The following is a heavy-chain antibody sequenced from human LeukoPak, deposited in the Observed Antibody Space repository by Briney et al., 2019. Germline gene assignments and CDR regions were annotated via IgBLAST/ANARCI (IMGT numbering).Heavy chain of an antibody. J-gene: IGHJ3*01. D-gene: IGHD6-19*01. CDR2: IHHSGST. CDR3: AGGGWSFDAFDF. V-gene: IGHV4-59*08. Sequence: SETLSLTCTVSGGSIESNYWSWIRQPPGKGLEWIGYIHHSGSTNYSPSLQSRVTISVDTSKSRFSLRLGFMTAADTAVYFCAGGGWSFDAFDFWGQGTMVTVSS. CDR1: GGSIESNY.